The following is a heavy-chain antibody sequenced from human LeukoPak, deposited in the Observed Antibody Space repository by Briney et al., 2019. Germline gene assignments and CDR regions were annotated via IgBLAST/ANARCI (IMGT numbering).Heavy chain of an antibody. CDR2: IYYSGST. CDR1: GGSVSSGSYY. V-gene: IGHV4-61*01. CDR3: ARVVSSSWNPNYYYYYMDA. Sequence: PSETLSLTCTVSGGSVSSGSYYWSWIRQPPGKGLGWIGYIYYSGSTNYNPSLKSRVTISVDTSKNQFSLKLSSVTAADTAVYYCARVVSSSWNPNYYYYYMDAWGKGTTVTVSS. D-gene: IGHD6-13*01. J-gene: IGHJ6*03.